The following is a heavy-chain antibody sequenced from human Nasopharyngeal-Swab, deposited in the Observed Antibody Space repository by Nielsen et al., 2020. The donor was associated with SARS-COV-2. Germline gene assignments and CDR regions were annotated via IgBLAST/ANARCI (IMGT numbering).Heavy chain of an antibody. V-gene: IGHV1-46*01. J-gene: IGHJ6*02. D-gene: IGHD1-7*01. CDR2: INPTDGST. Sequence: WVRQAPGQGLEWMGIINPTDGSTSYAQKFEGRATMTRVTSTSTVYMELNSLRSEDTAVYYCARVLPFRITGTSGMDVWGQGTTVTVS. CDR3: ARVLPFRITGTSGMDV.